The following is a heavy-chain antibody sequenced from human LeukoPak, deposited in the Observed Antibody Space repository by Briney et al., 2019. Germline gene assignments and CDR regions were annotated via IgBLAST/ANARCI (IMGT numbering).Heavy chain of an antibody. CDR1: GFTFSSYS. J-gene: IGHJ4*02. V-gene: IGHV3-21*01. Sequence: PGGSLRLSCAASGFTFSSYSMNWVRQAPGKGLEWVSSISSSSSYIYYADSVKGRFTISRDNAKNSLYLQMNSLRAEDTAVYYCAREGTAMVSFDYWGQGTLVTVSS. CDR2: ISSSSSYI. CDR3: AREGTAMVSFDY. D-gene: IGHD5-18*01.